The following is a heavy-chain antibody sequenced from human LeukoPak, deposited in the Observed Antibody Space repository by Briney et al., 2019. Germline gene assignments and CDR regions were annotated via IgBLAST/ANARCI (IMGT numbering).Heavy chain of an antibody. CDR1: GGTFSSYA. CDR3: ATMLGVAYDY. CDR2: IIPIFGTA. Sequence: GASVKVSCKASGGTFSSYAISWVRQAPGQGLEWMGGIIPIFGTANYAQKFQGRVTMTEDTSTDTAYMELSSLRSEDTAVYYCATMLGVAYDYWGQGTLVTVSS. J-gene: IGHJ4*02. D-gene: IGHD2-15*01. V-gene: IGHV1-69*06.